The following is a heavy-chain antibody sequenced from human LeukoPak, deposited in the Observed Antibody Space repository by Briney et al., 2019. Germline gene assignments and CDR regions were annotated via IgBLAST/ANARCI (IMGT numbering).Heavy chain of an antibody. J-gene: IGHJ3*02. D-gene: IGHD6-19*01. Sequence: PGGSLRLSCAASGFTFSSYAMHWVRQAPGKGLEYVSAISSNGGSTYYANSVKGRFTISRDNSKNTLYLQMGSLRAEDMAVYYCARTPFWLGYSSGWFDAFDIWGQGTMVTVSS. V-gene: IGHV3-64*01. CDR3: ARTPFWLGYSSGWFDAFDI. CDR1: GFTFSSYA. CDR2: ISSNGGST.